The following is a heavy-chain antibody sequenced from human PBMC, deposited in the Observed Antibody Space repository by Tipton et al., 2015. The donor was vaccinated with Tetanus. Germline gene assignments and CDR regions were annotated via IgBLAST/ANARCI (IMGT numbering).Heavy chain of an antibody. CDR1: GGSVSRSSHY. D-gene: IGHD5-12*01. CDR2: VYHSGST. V-gene: IGHV4-61*01. J-gene: IGHJ4*02. CDR3: ARANNDYPKKGPFDY. Sequence: TLSLTCTVSGGSVSRSSHYWTWIRQPPGKGLEWVGYVYHSGSTNYHPSLKSRVTISVDTSKNQFSLNLRSVITADTAVYYCARANNDYPKKGPFDYWGQGILVTVSS.